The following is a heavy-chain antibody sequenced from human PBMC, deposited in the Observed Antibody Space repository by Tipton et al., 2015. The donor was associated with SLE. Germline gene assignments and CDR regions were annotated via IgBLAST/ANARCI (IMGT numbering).Heavy chain of an antibody. J-gene: IGHJ4*02. D-gene: IGHD3-16*01. CDR1: GVSISGYY. CDR2: IHHSGST. CDR3: ARDQVGVGDFDY. V-gene: IGHV4-59*01. Sequence: TLSLTCTVSGVSISGYYWSWIRQPPGKGLEWIGYIHHSGSTNYNPSLQSRVTISRDPSKNQFSLKLISATAADTAVYYCARDQVGVGDFDYWSQGTLVTVSS.